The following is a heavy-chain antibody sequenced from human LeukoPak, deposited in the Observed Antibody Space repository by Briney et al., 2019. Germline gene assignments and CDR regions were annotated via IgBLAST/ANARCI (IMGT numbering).Heavy chain of an antibody. CDR2: INPNSGGA. CDR1: GYTFTGYY. Sequence: ASVKVSCKASGYTFTGYYMHWVRQAPGQGPEWMGWINPNSGGAKYAQKFQGRVTMTRDMSITTAYMELGGLRSDDTAVYYCARDLKGDVMARGGDYWGQGTLVTVSS. CDR3: ARDLKGDVMARGGDY. V-gene: IGHV1-2*02. J-gene: IGHJ4*02. D-gene: IGHD3-16*01.